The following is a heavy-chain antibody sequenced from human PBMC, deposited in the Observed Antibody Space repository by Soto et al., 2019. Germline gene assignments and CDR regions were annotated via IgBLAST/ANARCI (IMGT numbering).Heavy chain of an antibody. V-gene: IGHV3-23*01. CDR2: ISGSCGST. CDR1: GFTFSSYA. D-gene: IGHD1-7*01. CDR3: AKGGALLNSWYSFDY. J-gene: IGHJ4*02. Sequence: GGSLRLSCAASGFTFSSYAMSWVRQAPGKGLEWVSVISGSCGSTYYEDSVKGRFTITRDNSKNTLYLQMNSLRAEDPAVYYCAKGGALLNSWYSFDYWGQGTLVTVSS.